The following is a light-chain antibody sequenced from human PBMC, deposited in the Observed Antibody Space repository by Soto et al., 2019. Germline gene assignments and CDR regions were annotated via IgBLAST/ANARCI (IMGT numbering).Light chain of an antibody. J-gene: IGKJ1*01. CDR3: QHYGSSPWT. CDR1: QSVSSSY. V-gene: IGKV3-20*01. Sequence: EIVLTQSPGTLSLSPGERATLSCRASQSVSSSYLAWYQQKPGQAPRLLIYGASSRATGIPDRFSGSGSGTDFTLTISRLEPEDFAVYYCQHYGSSPWTFVQGTMVDIK. CDR2: GAS.